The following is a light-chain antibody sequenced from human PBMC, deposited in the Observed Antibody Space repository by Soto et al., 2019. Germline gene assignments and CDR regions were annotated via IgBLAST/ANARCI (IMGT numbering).Light chain of an antibody. Sequence: EIVLTQSPGTLSLSPGERATLSCRASQGVSSSYLAWYQQKPGQPPRLLIYGASSRATGIPDRFSGSGSGTDFTLAITRLEREDFAVYYCEHYRTSFGGGTKVEIK. CDR2: GAS. J-gene: IGKJ4*01. V-gene: IGKV3-20*01. CDR1: QGVSSSY. CDR3: EHYRTS.